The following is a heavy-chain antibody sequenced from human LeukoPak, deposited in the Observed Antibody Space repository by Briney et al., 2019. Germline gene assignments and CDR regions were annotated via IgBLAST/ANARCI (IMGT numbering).Heavy chain of an antibody. J-gene: IGHJ4*02. CDR1: GFTFSSYA. CDR3: ARSSGWAFDY. CDR2: ISSSGSTI. Sequence: GGSLRLSCAASGFTFSSYAMSWVRQAPGKGLEWVSYISSSGSTIYYADSVKGRFTISRDNAKNPLYLQMNSLRAEDTAVYYCARSSGWAFDYWGQGTLVTVSS. V-gene: IGHV3-48*03. D-gene: IGHD6-19*01.